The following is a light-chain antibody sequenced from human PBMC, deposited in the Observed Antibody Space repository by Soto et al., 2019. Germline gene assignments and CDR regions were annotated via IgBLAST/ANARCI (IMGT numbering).Light chain of an antibody. CDR2: AAS. CDR3: QQLNSYPIT. Sequence: DIQLTQSPSFLSASVGDRVTITCRASQGISSYLAWYQQKPGKAPKLLIYAASTLQSGVPSRFRGSGYGTEFTLTISSLQPEDFETYYCQQLNSYPITFGQGTRLEI. J-gene: IGKJ5*01. CDR1: QGISSY. V-gene: IGKV1-9*01.